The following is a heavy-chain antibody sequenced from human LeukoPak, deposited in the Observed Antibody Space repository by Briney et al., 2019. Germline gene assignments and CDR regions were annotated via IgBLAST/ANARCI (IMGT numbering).Heavy chain of an antibody. V-gene: IGHV3-21*01. CDR2: ISSSSSYI. Sequence: PGGSLRLSCAASGFTFSSYSMNWVRQAPGKGLEWVSSISSSSSYIYYADSVKGRFTISRDNAKNSLYLQMSSLRAEDTAVYYCAKDLGDYDILTGYYPAFDYWGQGTLVTVSS. D-gene: IGHD3-9*01. J-gene: IGHJ4*02. CDR3: AKDLGDYDILTGYYPAFDY. CDR1: GFTFSSYS.